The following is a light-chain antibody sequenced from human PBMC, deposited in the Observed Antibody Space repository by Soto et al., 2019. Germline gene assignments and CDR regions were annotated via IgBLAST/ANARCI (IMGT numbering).Light chain of an antibody. Sequence: DIQMTQSPSSVSASVGDRVTITCRASHGISGRLAWYQQTPGKARRILIYETSTLQTGDPSRFSGSGSGTDFTLTISSLQPEDFAIYSCQQGHSFPLTVGGGTKVEI. CDR3: QQGHSFPLT. J-gene: IGKJ4*01. CDR2: ETS. CDR1: HGISGR. V-gene: IGKV1-12*01.